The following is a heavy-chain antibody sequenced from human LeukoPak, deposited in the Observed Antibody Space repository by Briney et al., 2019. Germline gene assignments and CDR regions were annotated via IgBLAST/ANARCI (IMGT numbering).Heavy chain of an antibody. CDR3: RTTLTYFDY. CDR2: INPNSGGT. J-gene: IGHJ4*02. D-gene: IGHD4-17*01. Sequence: ASVKVSCKASGYTFTGYYMHWVRQAPGQGLEWMGWINPNSGGTNYAQKFQGRVTMTRDTSISTACMELNRLRSDDTAVYYCRTTLTYFDYWGQGTLVTVSS. CDR1: GYTFTGYY. V-gene: IGHV1-2*02.